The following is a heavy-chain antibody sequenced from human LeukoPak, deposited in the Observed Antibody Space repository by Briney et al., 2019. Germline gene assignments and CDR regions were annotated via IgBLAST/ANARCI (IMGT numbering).Heavy chain of an antibody. Sequence: GGSLRLSCAASGFTVSSNYMSWVRQAPGKGLEWVSVIYSGGSTYYADSVKGRFTISRDDSKNTLYLRMNSLKTEDTAVYYCTTFRLWGQGTLVTVSS. CDR3: TTFRL. J-gene: IGHJ1*01. D-gene: IGHD1-14*01. CDR2: IYSGGST. CDR1: GFTVSSNY. V-gene: IGHV3-66*01.